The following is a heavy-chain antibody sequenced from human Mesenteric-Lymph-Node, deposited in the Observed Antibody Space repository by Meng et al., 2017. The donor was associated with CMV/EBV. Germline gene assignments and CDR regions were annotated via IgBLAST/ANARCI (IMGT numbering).Heavy chain of an antibody. D-gene: IGHD2-21*01. CDR2: ISGSTITT. Sequence: GESLKISCEASGFTFSSFAMSWVRQAPGKGLEWVSGISGSTITTYYADSVKGRFTISRDNAKNTLYLQLNSLRAEDTAVYYCAKKAYCGGDCYFATPLGAFDIWGQGTMVTVSS. CDR1: GFTFSSFA. CDR3: AKKAYCGGDCYFATPLGAFDI. J-gene: IGHJ3*02. V-gene: IGHV3-23*01.